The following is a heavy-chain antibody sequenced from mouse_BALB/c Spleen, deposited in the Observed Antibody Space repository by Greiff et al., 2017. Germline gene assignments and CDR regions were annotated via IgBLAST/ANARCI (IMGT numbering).Heavy chain of an antibody. CDR2: INPGSGGT. CDR1: GYAFTNYL. Sequence: QVQLQQSGAELVRPGTSVKVSCKASGYAFTNYLIEWVKQRPGQGLEWIGVINPGSGGTNYNEKFKGKATLTADKSSSTAYMQLSSLTSDDSAVYFCARWQLGLDYWGQGTTLTVSS. D-gene: IGHD4-1*02. J-gene: IGHJ2*01. V-gene: IGHV1-54*03. CDR3: ARWQLGLDY.